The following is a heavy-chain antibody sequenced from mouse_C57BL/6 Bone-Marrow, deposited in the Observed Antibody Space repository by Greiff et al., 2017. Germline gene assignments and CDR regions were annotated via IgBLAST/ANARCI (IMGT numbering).Heavy chain of an antibody. V-gene: IGHV1-4*01. CDR1: GYTFTSYT. Sequence: QVQLQQSGAELARPGASVKLSCKASGYTFTSYTMHWVKQRPGQGLEWIGYINPSSGNTKYNQKFKGKATLTADKSSSTAYMQLSSLTSEDSAVYYCASYDYDGSWFAYWGQGNLVTVSA. CDR3: ASYDYDGSWFAY. CDR2: INPSSGNT. D-gene: IGHD2-4*01. J-gene: IGHJ3*01.